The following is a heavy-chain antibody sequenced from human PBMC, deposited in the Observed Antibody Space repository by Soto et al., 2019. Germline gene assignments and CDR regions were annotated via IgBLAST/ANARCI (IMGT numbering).Heavy chain of an antibody. D-gene: IGHD3-22*01. CDR1: GFTFDDYT. J-gene: IGHJ4*02. Sequence: GGSLRLSCAASGFTFDDYTMHWVRQAPGKGLEWVSLISWDGGSTYYADSVKGRFTISRDNSKNSLYLQMNSLRTEDPALYYCAKDGRVEMATMIFDYWGQGTLVTVSS. CDR2: ISWDGGST. CDR3: AKDGRVEMATMIFDY. V-gene: IGHV3-43*01.